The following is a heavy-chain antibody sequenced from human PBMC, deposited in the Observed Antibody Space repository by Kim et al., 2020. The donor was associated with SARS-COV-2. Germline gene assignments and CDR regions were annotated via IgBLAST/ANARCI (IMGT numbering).Heavy chain of an antibody. Sequence: GGSLRLSCAASGFSFANSAMTWVRQAPGKGLDWVSTISRTGASTYYADSVKGRFTISRDNSKNTIYLQMNSLRVDDTAVYYCAKMAGECCWGASYYPMDVRGQGTTVTVSS. CDR2: ISRTGAST. V-gene: IGHV3-23*01. J-gene: IGHJ6*02. CDR1: GFSFANSA. CDR3: AKMAGECCWGASYYPMDV. D-gene: IGHD2-21*01.